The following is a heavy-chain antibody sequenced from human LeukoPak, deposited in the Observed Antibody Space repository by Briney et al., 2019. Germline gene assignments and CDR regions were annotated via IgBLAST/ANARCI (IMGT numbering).Heavy chain of an antibody. CDR2: INHSGST. J-gene: IGHJ5*02. CDR3: ARQYNWNYAWFDP. V-gene: IGHV4-34*01. CDR1: GGSFSGYY. D-gene: IGHD1-7*01. Sequence: PSETLSLTCAVYGGSFSGYYWSWIRQPPGKGLEWIGEINHSGSTNYNPSLKSRVTISVDTSKNQFSLKLSSVTAADTAVYYCARQYNWNYAWFDPWGQGTLVTVSS.